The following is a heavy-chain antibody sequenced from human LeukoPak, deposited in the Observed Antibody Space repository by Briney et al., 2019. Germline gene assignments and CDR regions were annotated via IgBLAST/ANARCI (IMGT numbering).Heavy chain of an antibody. CDR3: ARYSSRRSQFDP. J-gene: IGHJ5*02. D-gene: IGHD6-13*01. CDR1: GGSISSSSYY. V-gene: IGHV4-39*07. Sequence: PSETLSLTCTVSGGSISSSSYYWGWLRQPPGKGLEWIGSIYYSGSTHYNPSLKSRVTISVDTSKNQFSLKLSSVTAADTAVYYCARYSSRRSQFDPWGQGTLVTVSS. CDR2: IYYSGST.